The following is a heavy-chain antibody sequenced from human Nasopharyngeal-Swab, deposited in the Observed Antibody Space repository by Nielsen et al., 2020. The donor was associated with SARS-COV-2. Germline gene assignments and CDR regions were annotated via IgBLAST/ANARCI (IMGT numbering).Heavy chain of an antibody. V-gene: IGHV4-31*02. J-gene: IGHJ6*03. CDR2: IYYSGST. Sequence: WIRQPPGKGLEWIGHIYYSGSTYYNPFLKSRVTISVDTSKNQFSLKLSSVTAADTAVYYCARVSRYYYMDVWGKGTTVTVSS. CDR3: ARVSRYYYMDV.